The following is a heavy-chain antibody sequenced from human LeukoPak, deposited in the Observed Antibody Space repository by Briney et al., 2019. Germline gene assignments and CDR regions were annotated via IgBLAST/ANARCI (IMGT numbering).Heavy chain of an antibody. D-gene: IGHD3-10*01. J-gene: IGHJ4*02. CDR3: ARGLNYYGSGSYFQFDY. CDR1: GFTFDDYG. CDR2: INWNGGST. V-gene: IGHV3-20*04. Sequence: GGSLRLSCAASGFTFDDYGISWVRQAPGKGLEWVSGINWNGGSTGYADSVKGRFTISRDNAKNSLYLQMNSLRAEDTALYYCARGLNYYGSGSYFQFDYWGQGTLVTVSS.